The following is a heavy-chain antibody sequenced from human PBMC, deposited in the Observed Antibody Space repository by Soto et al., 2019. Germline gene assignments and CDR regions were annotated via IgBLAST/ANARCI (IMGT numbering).Heavy chain of an antibody. CDR2: ISYDGSNK. V-gene: IGHV3-30*18. CDR1: GFTFSSYG. D-gene: IGHD6-19*01. J-gene: IGHJ4*02. CDR3: AKDASGWYGGYYFDY. Sequence: QVQLVESGGGVVQPGRSLRLSCAASGFTFSSYGMHWVRQAPGKGLEWVAVISYDGSNKYYADSVKGRFTISRDNSKNTLYLQMNSLRAEDTAVYYCAKDASGWYGGYYFDYWGLGTLVTVSS.